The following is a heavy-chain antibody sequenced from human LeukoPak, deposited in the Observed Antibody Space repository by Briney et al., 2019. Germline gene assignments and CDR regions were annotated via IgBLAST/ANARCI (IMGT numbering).Heavy chain of an antibody. V-gene: IGHV4-34*01. Sequence: SETLSLTCDVFGGSFTDYFWTWIRQSPGKGLEWIGEINDYTGNTNYNPSLNSRVSISLEKSKNRFSLELRSVTAADTAVYYCARGRIAKIVVVHSFHYGMDVWGQGTTVTVSS. CDR3: ARGRIAKIVVVHSFHYGMDV. CDR2: INDYTGNT. CDR1: GGSFTDYF. J-gene: IGHJ6*02. D-gene: IGHD3-22*01.